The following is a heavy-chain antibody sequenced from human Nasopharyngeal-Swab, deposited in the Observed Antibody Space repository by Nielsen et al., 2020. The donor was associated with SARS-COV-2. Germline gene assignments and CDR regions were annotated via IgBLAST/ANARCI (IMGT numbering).Heavy chain of an antibody. Sequence: GESLKTSCAASGFTFSSYSMNWVRQAPGKGLEWVSSISSSSSYIYYADSVKGRFTISRDNAQNSLYLQMNSLRTEDTAVYYCAKDDPGFTPDYSNYGVWGQGTLVTVSS. D-gene: IGHD4-11*01. V-gene: IGHV3-21*01. CDR2: ISSSSSYI. CDR3: AKDDPGFTPDYSNYGV. J-gene: IGHJ4*02. CDR1: GFTFSSYS.